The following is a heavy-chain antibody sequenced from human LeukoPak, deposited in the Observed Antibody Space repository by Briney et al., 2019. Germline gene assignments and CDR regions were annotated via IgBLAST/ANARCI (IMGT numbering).Heavy chain of an antibody. Sequence: PGRSLRLSCTASGFTYGDYAMSWVRQAPGKGLEWVGFIRSKAYGGTTEYAASVKGRFTISRDDSKSIAYLQMNSLKTEDTAVYYCARRAYGAFDIWGQGTMVTVSS. CDR2: IRSKAYGGTT. CDR3: ARRAYGAFDI. CDR1: GFTYGDYA. J-gene: IGHJ3*02. D-gene: IGHD2-8*01. V-gene: IGHV3-49*04.